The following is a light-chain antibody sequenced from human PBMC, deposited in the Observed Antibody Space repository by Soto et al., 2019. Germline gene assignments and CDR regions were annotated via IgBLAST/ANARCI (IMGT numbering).Light chain of an antibody. Sequence: QSVLAQPASVSGSPGQSITISCTGTSNDVGAYDSVSWYQQHPHKAPQVIIYRGTQRPSGASNRFSASTSGNAASLTISGLQADDEADYYCNSYTNTGARVFGTGTKV. CDR3: NSYTNTGARV. CDR2: RGT. CDR1: SNDVGAYDS. V-gene: IGLV2-14*02. J-gene: IGLJ1*01.